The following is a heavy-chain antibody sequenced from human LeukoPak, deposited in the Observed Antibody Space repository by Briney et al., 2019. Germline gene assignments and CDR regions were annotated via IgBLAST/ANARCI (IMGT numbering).Heavy chain of an antibody. J-gene: IGHJ4*02. D-gene: IGHD2/OR15-2a*01. CDR2: ISWNSGSR. CDR1: GFTFDDYA. Sequence: PGRSLRLSCAASGFTFDDYAMHWVRHAPGKGLEWVSGISWNSGSRGYADSVKGRFTISRDNAKNSLYLQMNSLRAEDTALYYCATDSTRGTTSTSDYWGQGTLVTVSS. V-gene: IGHV3-9*01. CDR3: ATDSTRGTTSTSDY.